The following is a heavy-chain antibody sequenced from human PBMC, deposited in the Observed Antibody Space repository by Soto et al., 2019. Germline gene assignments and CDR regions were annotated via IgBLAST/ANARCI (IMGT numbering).Heavy chain of an antibody. CDR3: ARDQPPNYYYHYMDV. Sequence: GGSLRLSCAASGFTFSTYSVNWVRQAPGKGLEWVSYISSSSSTIYYADSVKGRFTTSRDNAKNSLYLQMNSLRAEDTAVYYCARDQPPNYYYHYMDVWGKGTTVTVSS. V-gene: IGHV3-48*01. CDR1: GFTFSTYS. CDR2: ISSSSSTI. J-gene: IGHJ6*03.